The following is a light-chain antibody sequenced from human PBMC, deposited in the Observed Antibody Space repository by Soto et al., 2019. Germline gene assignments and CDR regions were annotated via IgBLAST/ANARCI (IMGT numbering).Light chain of an antibody. J-gene: IGKJ2*03. V-gene: IGKV1-5*01. CDR3: QQYNSYTQHS. CDR1: QSISSW. Sequence: DIQMTQSPSTLSAAVGDRVTITCRASQSISSWLAWYQPKPGEAAKLLIYDASSLDSGVPSRFIGSGFGTEFTPTISRLQPDEFGADYYQQYNSYTQHSFGQRTNLEV. CDR2: DAS.